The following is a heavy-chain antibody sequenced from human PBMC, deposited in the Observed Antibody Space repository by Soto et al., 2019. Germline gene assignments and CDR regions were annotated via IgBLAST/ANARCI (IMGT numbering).Heavy chain of an antibody. CDR1: GFTFSSYA. Sequence: QVQLVESGGGVVQPGRSLRLSCAASGFTFSSYAMHWVRQAPGKGLEWVAVISYDGSNKYYADSVKGRFTISRDNSKNTLYLQMNSLRAEDTAVYYCARDRAYIAAAGDGMDVWGQGTTVTVSS. V-gene: IGHV3-30-3*01. J-gene: IGHJ6*02. CDR3: ARDRAYIAAAGDGMDV. CDR2: ISYDGSNK. D-gene: IGHD6-13*01.